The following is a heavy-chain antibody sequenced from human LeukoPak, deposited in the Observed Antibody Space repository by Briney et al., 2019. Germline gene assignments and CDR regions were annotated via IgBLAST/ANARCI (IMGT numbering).Heavy chain of an antibody. CDR1: GGSIRSSYYY. V-gene: IGHV4-39*01. CDR2: IYDSGST. J-gene: IGHJ3*02. CDR3: ARHLSPGLAFDAFDI. Sequence: SETLSLTCTVSGGSIRSSYYYWGWIRQPPGKGLEWIGSIYDSGSTYYNPSLKSRVTISVDTSKNQFSLKLNSVTAADTAVYYCARHLSPGLAFDAFDIWGQGTMVTVSS. D-gene: IGHD3/OR15-3a*01.